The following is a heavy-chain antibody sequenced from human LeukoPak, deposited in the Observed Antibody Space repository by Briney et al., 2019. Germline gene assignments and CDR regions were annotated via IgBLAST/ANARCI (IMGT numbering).Heavy chain of an antibody. Sequence: VASVKVSCMASGYTFTGYYMHWVRQAPGQGLEWMGWINPNSGGTNYAQKFQGRVTMTRDTSISTAYMELSRLRSDDTAVYYCARASYSGYFGYWGQGTLVTVSS. CDR3: ARASYSGYFGY. D-gene: IGHD1-26*01. CDR2: INPNSGGT. V-gene: IGHV1-2*02. CDR1: GYTFTGYY. J-gene: IGHJ4*02.